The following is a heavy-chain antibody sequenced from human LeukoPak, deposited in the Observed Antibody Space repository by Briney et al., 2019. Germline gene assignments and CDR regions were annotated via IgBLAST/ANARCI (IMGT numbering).Heavy chain of an antibody. CDR3: ARHSGSYLYYFDF. Sequence: PSETPSLTCTVSSGAISSSSYYWGWIRQPPGKGLEWIGSISYSGSTDYNPSLKSRVTISVDTSKNQFSLRLSSVTAADTAVYYCARHSGSYLYYFDFWGQGALVTVSS. CDR1: SGAISSSSYY. CDR2: ISYSGST. J-gene: IGHJ4*02. V-gene: IGHV4-39*01. D-gene: IGHD1-26*01.